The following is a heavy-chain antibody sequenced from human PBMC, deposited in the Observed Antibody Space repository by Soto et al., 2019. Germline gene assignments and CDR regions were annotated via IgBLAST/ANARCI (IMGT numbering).Heavy chain of an antibody. Sequence: SETLSLTCTVSGGSISSGGYYWSWIRQHPGKGLEWIGYINYSGSTYYNPSLKTRVTISVDTSKNQFSLTLSSVTAADTAVYYCARDQDSNYGEGGFDIWGQGTMVTVSS. J-gene: IGHJ3*02. V-gene: IGHV4-31*03. CDR3: ARDQDSNYGEGGFDI. D-gene: IGHD4-4*01. CDR1: GGSISSGGYY. CDR2: INYSGST.